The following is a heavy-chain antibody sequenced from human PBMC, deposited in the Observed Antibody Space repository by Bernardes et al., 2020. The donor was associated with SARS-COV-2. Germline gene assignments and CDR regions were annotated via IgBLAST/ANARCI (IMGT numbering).Heavy chain of an antibody. D-gene: IGHD3-3*01. Sequence: GGSLRLSCAASGFTFSDYWMNWVRQAPGKGLEWVASMNQDGTEMHYVDSVEGRFTISRDNAKNSLYLQMNSLRAEDTAFYYCAKDICDFWSGYCVSDYYGMDVWGQGTTVTVSS. V-gene: IGHV3-7*01. J-gene: IGHJ6*02. CDR2: MNQDGTEM. CDR3: AKDICDFWSGYCVSDYYGMDV. CDR1: GFTFSDYW.